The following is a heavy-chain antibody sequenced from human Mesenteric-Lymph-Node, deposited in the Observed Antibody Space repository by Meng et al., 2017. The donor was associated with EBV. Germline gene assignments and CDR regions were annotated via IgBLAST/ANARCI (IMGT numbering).Heavy chain of an antibody. J-gene: IGHJ4*02. Sequence: QFVESGAEVTNPGDSEKISCKTSGYSFSHHDMHGVRQAPGQRLEWMGWIFDGDDNTKYSRKLQGRVTMTKDTSTSTAYMELRSLRSDDTAVYYCARGCGGTVTTEYSFHYWGQGTLVTVSS. D-gene: IGHD4-17*01. CDR3: ARGCGGTVTTEYSFHY. CDR2: IFDGDDNT. CDR1: GYSFSHHD. V-gene: IGHV1-3*01.